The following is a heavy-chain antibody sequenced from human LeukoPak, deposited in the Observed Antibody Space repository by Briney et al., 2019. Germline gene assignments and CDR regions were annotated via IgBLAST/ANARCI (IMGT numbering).Heavy chain of an antibody. J-gene: IGHJ5*02. CDR1: GFTSSSYW. D-gene: IGHD6-19*01. CDR2: ISSNGGKT. Sequence: PGGSLTLSCALSGFTSSSYWMHWVRQAPGKGLEYVSTISSNGGKTNYANSVKGRFTISRDNSKNTLYLQMGSLRADDVAVYYCARAKAVAGTGGDNWFDPWGQGTLVTVSS. CDR3: ARAKAVAGTGGDNWFDP. V-gene: IGHV3-64*01.